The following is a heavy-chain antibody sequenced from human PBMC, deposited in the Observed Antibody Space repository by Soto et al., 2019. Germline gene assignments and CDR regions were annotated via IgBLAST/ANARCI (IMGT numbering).Heavy chain of an antibody. J-gene: IGHJ4*02. CDR2: IVPLRRTA. CDR3: VRNSGAKLSSS. Sequence: SVKIASEASVGTFSSYRMHGVRQAPGLGLEWLGGIVPLRRTADYAQTFQGRVIITADESARTSYMELRSLRSQDTAVYYCVRNSGAKLSSSWGQGTLVTVSA. CDR1: VGTFSSYR. V-gene: IGHV1-69*13. D-gene: IGHD6-13*01.